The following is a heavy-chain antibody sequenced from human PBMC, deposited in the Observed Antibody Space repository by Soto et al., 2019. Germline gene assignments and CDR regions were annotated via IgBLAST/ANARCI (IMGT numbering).Heavy chain of an antibody. V-gene: IGHV1-69*13. CDR2: IIPIFGTA. J-gene: IGHJ4*02. Sequence: GASVKVSCKASGCTFSSYAISCVRQAPGQGFEWMGGIIPIFGTANYAQKFQGRVTITADESTSTAYMELSSLRSEDTAVYYCARVVDPWDSSGYYYFDYWGQGTLVTVSS. CDR3: ARVVDPWDSSGYYYFDY. D-gene: IGHD3-22*01. CDR1: GCTFSSYA.